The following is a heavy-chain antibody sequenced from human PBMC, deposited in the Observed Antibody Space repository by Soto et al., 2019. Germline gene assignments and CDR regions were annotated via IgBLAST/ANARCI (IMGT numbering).Heavy chain of an antibody. D-gene: IGHD6-19*01. CDR2: ITGSGGST. CDR1: GFTFASYS. J-gene: IGHJ4*02. Sequence: GGSLRLSCAASGFTFASYSISWVRQAPGKGLVWVSCITGSGGSTNYADSVKGRFTISRDNAKNTLYLQMNSLRAEDTAVYYCARDRQETRAVTALDYWGKGTLVTVSS. CDR3: ARDRQETRAVTALDY. V-gene: IGHV3-74*01.